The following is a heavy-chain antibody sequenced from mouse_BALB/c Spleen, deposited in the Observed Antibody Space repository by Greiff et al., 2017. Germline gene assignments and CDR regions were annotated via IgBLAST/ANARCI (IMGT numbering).Heavy chain of an antibody. CDR1: GFTFSSYT. J-gene: IGHJ3*01. CDR3: ARQLLYPFAY. CDR2: ISNGGGST. Sequence: DVMLVESGGGLVKPGGSLKLSCAASGFTFSSYTMSWVRQTPEKRLEWVAYISNGGGSTYYPDTVKGRFTISRDNAKNTLYLQMSSLKSEDTAMYYCARQLLYPFAYWGQGTLVTVSA. D-gene: IGHD2-12*01. V-gene: IGHV5-12-2*01.